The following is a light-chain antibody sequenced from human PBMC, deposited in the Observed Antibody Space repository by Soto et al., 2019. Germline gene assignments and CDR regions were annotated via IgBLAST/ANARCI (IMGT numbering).Light chain of an antibody. Sequence: QSVLTQPPSASGTPGQRVTISCSGSSSNIGGNTVNWHRQVPGTAPKLLIYSNDQRPSGVPDRLSGSKSGTSASLAISGLQSEDEADYYCAAWDDSLDGLYVFGTGTKVTVL. J-gene: IGLJ1*01. CDR1: SSNIGGNT. V-gene: IGLV1-44*01. CDR3: AAWDDSLDGLYV. CDR2: SND.